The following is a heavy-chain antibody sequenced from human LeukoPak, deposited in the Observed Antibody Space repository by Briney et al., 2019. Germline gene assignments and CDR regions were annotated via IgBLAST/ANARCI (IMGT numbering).Heavy chain of an antibody. J-gene: IGHJ4*02. Sequence: GGTLRLSCAVSGFTFSSYWMHGVRQAPGKGLVCVSRINSDGSSTSYADSVKGRFTISRDNAKNTLYLQMNSLRAEDTAVYYCAKDPGVAAAPFDYWGQGTLVTVSS. CDR3: AKDPGVAAAPFDY. CDR2: INSDGSST. CDR1: GFTFSSYW. V-gene: IGHV3-74*01. D-gene: IGHD6-13*01.